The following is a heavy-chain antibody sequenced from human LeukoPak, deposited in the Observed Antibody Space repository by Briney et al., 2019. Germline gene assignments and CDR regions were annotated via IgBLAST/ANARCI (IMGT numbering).Heavy chain of an antibody. J-gene: IGHJ5*02. Sequence: PSETLSLTCTVSGGSISSSSYYWGWIRQPPGKGLEWIGSIYYSGITYYNPSLKSRVTISVDTSKNQFSLKLNSVTAADTAVYYCARQRGYHYDSTTNRFSDLWGQGTLVTVSS. D-gene: IGHD3-22*01. V-gene: IGHV4-39*01. CDR2: IYYSGIT. CDR3: ARQRGYHYDSTTNRFSDL. CDR1: GGSISSSSYY.